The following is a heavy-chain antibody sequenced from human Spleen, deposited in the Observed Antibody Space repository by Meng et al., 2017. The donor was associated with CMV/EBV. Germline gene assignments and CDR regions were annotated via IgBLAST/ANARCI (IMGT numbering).Heavy chain of an antibody. V-gene: IGHV4-59*01. D-gene: IGHD3-3*01. Sequence: GSLRLSCTVSGGSISSYYWSWIRQPPGKGLEWIGYIYYSGSTNYNPPLKSRVTISVDTSKNQFSLKLSSVTAADTAVYYCARDGYDFWSGGSYGMDVWGQGTTVTVSS. J-gene: IGHJ6*02. CDR1: GGSISSYY. CDR3: ARDGYDFWSGGSYGMDV. CDR2: IYYSGST.